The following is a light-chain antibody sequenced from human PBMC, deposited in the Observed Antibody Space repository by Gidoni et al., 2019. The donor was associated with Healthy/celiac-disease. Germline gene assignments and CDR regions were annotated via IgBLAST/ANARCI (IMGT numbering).Light chain of an antibody. J-gene: IGKJ1*01. CDR1: KSVSSSY. CDR3: QQYGSSPVT. Sequence: EIVLTQSPGTMSLSPWESATLSCRASKSVSSSYLAWYQQKHGQAPRLLIYGASSRATGIPDRCSGSGSGTDFTLTISRLEPEDFAVYYCQQYGSSPVTFGQGTKVEI. CDR2: GAS. V-gene: IGKV3-20*01.